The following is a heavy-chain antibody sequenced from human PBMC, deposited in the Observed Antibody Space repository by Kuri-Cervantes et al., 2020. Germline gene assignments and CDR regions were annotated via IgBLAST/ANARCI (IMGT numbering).Heavy chain of an antibody. Sequence: LRLSCTVSGGSISSYSWSWIRQPPGKGLEWIGYIYHSGSTYYNPSLKSRVTISVDRSKNQFSLKLSSVTAADTAVYYCARGYNWNDRGYYFDYWGQGTLVTVSS. CDR2: IYHSGST. V-gene: IGHV4-30-2*01. J-gene: IGHJ4*02. CDR3: ARGYNWNDRGYYFDY. D-gene: IGHD1-20*01. CDR1: GGSISSYS.